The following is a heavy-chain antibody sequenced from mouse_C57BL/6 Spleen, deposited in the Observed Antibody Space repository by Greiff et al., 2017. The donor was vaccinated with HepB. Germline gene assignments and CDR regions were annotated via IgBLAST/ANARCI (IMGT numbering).Heavy chain of an antibody. Sequence: QVQLQQSGPELVKPGASVKISCKASGYTFTDYYINWVKQRPGQGLEWIGWIFPGSGSTYYNEKFKGKATLTVDKSSSTAYILLSSLTSEDSAVYFCERYYYGSSYEYFDYWGQGTTLTVSS. V-gene: IGHV1-75*01. CDR1: GYTFTDYY. D-gene: IGHD1-1*01. CDR3: ERYYYGSSYEYFDY. J-gene: IGHJ2*01. CDR2: IFPGSGST.